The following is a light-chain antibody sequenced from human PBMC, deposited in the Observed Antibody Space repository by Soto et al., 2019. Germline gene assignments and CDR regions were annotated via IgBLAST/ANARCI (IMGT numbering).Light chain of an antibody. CDR2: EVN. V-gene: IGLV2-8*01. CDR3: CSYAGRNTFV. Sequence: QSALTQPPSASGSPGQSVTISCTGTSSDVCGDNYVSWYQQRPGKAPKLMIYEVNRRPSGVPDRFSGSKSGNTASLTVSGLQAEDEADYHCCSYAGRNTFVFGTGTKLTVL. J-gene: IGLJ1*01. CDR1: SSDVCGDNY.